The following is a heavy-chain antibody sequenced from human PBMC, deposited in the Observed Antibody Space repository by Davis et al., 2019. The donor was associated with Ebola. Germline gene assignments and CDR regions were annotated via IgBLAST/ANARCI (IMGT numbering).Heavy chain of an antibody. J-gene: IGHJ6*02. CDR3: ARGGITMIVVPRDYYYGMDV. V-gene: IGHV1-2*02. D-gene: IGHD3-22*01. CDR2: INPSGGGT. Sequence: ASVKVSCKASGYTFTSYYMHWVRQAPGQGLEWMGIINPSGGGTNYAQKFQGRVTMTRDTSISTAYMELSRLRSDDTAVYFCARGGITMIVVPRDYYYGMDVWGQGTAVTVSS. CDR1: GYTFTSYY.